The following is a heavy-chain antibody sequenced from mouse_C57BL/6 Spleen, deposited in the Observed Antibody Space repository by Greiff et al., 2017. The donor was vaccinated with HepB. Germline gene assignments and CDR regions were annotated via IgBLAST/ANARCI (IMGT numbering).Heavy chain of an antibody. V-gene: IGHV1-62-2*01. CDR2: FYPGSGSI. D-gene: IGHD1-1*01. CDR1: GYTFTEYT. J-gene: IGHJ4*01. Sequence: VKLMESGAELVKPGASVKLSCKASGYTFTEYTIHWVKQRSGQGLEWIGWFYPGSGSIKYNEKFKDKATLTADKSSSTVYMELSRLTSEDSAVYFCARHEGGWGRDYAMDYWGQGTSVTVSS. CDR3: ARHEGGWGRDYAMDY.